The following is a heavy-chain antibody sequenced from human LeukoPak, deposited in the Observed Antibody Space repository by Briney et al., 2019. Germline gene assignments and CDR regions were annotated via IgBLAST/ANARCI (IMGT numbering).Heavy chain of an antibody. D-gene: IGHD1-26*01. Sequence: SETLSLTCTVSGGSISSYYWSWIRQPPGKGLEWIGYIYYSGSTNYNPSLKSRVTISVDTSKNQFSLKLSSVTAADTAVYYCARDSGSYGGGYYFDYWGQGTLVTVSS. CDR1: GGSISSYY. CDR3: ARDSGSYGGGYYFDY. CDR2: IYYSGST. J-gene: IGHJ4*02. V-gene: IGHV4-59*01.